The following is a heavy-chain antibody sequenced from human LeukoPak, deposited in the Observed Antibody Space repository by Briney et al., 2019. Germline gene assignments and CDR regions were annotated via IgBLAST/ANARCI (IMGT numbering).Heavy chain of an antibody. Sequence: GGSLRLSCAASGFTFSNYAISWVRQAPGQGLEWVSTISGYDGTTNYADSVKGRFAISTDKSTNTPYLEMKSLRSDDTAVDYCSKQPPDSSSYYPYYFDYWVQRTMVSVSS. D-gene: IGHD3-22*01. V-gene: IGHV3-23*01. CDR3: SKQPPDSSSYYPYYFDY. CDR2: ISGYDGTT. J-gene: IGHJ4*02. CDR1: GFTFSNYA.